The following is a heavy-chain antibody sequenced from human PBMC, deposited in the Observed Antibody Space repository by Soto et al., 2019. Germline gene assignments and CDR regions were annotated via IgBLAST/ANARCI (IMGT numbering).Heavy chain of an antibody. CDR1: GFIFSSYR. V-gene: IGHV3-21*01. CDR3: SSKQVIGCYYGLDV. Sequence: PGWSLRLSCSASGFIFSSYRMNWVRQAPGKGLEWISSISTNSRYIYYADSVEGRFTVSRDNSNNSLYLQMDNLRAEDTAVYYFSSKQVIGCYYGLDVCGQVTTVTGAS. CDR2: ISTNSRYI. J-gene: IGHJ6*02. D-gene: IGHD6-13*01.